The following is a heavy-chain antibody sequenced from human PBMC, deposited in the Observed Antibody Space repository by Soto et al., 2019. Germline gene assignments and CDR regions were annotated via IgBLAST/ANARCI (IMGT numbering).Heavy chain of an antibody. Sequence: VKVSCKASGGTFSSYAISWVRQAPGQGLEWMGGIIPIFGTANYAQKFQGRVTITADESTSTAYMELSSLRSEDTAVYYCARVGYYYGSGSYDRPVLYYYGMDVWGQGTTVTVSS. CDR1: GGTFSSYA. D-gene: IGHD3-10*01. J-gene: IGHJ6*02. V-gene: IGHV1-69*13. CDR3: ARVGYYYGSGSYDRPVLYYYGMDV. CDR2: IIPIFGTA.